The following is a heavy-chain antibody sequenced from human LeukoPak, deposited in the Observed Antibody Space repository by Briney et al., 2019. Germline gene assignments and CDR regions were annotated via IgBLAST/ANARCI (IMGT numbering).Heavy chain of an antibody. J-gene: IGHJ6*03. V-gene: IGHV1-69*06. CDR1: GYTFTSYA. D-gene: IGHD3-22*01. CDR2: IIPIFGTA. CDR3: ARYVVIPYYYYMDV. Sequence: GASVKVSCKASGYTFTSYAISWVRQAPGQGLEWMGGIIPIFGTANYAQKFQGRVTITADKSTSTAYMELSSLRSEDTAVYYCARYVVIPYYYYMDVWGKGTTVTVSS.